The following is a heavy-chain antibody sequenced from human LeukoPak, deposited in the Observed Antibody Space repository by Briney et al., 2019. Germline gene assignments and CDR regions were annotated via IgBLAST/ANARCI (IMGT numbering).Heavy chain of an antibody. Sequence: SVKVSCKASGGTFSSYAISWVRQAPGQGLEWMGGIIPIFGTANYAQKFQGRATITADESTSTAYMELSSLRSEDTAVYYCAREGEQQLVPYFDYWGQGTLVTVSS. D-gene: IGHD6-13*01. J-gene: IGHJ4*02. CDR2: IIPIFGTA. CDR1: GGTFSSYA. V-gene: IGHV1-69*01. CDR3: AREGEQQLVPYFDY.